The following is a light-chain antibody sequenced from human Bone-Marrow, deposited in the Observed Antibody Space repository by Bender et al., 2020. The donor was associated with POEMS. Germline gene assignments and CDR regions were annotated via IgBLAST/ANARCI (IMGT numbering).Light chain of an antibody. CDR3: CSYAGTSSWV. CDR2: AVS. J-gene: IGLJ3*02. Sequence: QSALTQPASVSGSPGQSITISCTGTSSDVGNYNLVSWYQQHPGKAPKVMIDAVSRRPSGVSNRFSGSKSGNTASLTISGLLPEDEADYYCCSYAGTSSWVFGGGTKLTVL. V-gene: IGLV2-23*02. CDR1: SSDVGNYNL.